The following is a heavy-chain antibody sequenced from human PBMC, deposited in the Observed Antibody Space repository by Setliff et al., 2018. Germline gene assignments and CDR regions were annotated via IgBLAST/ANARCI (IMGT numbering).Heavy chain of an antibody. J-gene: IGHJ4*02. CDR2: FFHTGNT. CDR3: ARHLWGRYMAESSDYFDY. V-gene: IGHV4-59*08. CDR1: GGSVNDYY. Sequence: SETLSLTCTVSGGSVNDYYWSWIRRPPGKGLEWLGSFFHTGNTYYNPSLEGRVTISVDTSNNQFSLKLSSVTAADTAVYYCARHLWGRYMAESSDYFDYWGQGSLVTVSS. D-gene: IGHD3-10*01.